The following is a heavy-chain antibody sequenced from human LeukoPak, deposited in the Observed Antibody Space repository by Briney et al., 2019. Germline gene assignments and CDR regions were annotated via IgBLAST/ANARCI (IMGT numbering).Heavy chain of an antibody. D-gene: IGHD6-19*01. J-gene: IGHJ5*02. V-gene: IGHV3-64D*08. Sequence: GASLRLSCSASGFTFSSYAMHWVRQAPGKGLEYVSAISSNGGSTYYADSVKGRFTISRDNSKNTLYLQMSSLRAEDTAVYYCVRIMYSSGWHWFDPWGQGTLVTVSS. CDR2: ISSNGGST. CDR3: VRIMYSSGWHWFDP. CDR1: GFTFSSYA.